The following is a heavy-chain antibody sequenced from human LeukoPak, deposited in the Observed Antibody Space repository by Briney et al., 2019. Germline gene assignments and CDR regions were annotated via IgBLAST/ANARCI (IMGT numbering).Heavy chain of an antibody. Sequence: GASVKVSCKASGGTFSSYAISWVRQAPGQGREWMGRIIPIFGTANYAQKFQGRVTITADKSTSTAYMELSSLRSEDTAVYYCARAFYDILTGYYPNWFDPWGQGTLVTVSS. CDR3: ARAFYDILTGYYPNWFDP. J-gene: IGHJ5*02. CDR1: GGTFSSYA. D-gene: IGHD3-9*01. CDR2: IIPIFGTA. V-gene: IGHV1-69*06.